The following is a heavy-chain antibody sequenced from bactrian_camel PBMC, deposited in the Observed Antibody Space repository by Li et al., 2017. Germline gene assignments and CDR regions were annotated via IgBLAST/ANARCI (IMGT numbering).Heavy chain of an antibody. Sequence: HVQLVESGGGSVQAGGSLRLSCVASGYDYNSDCMGWFRQAPGKEREKIAGIESNGKTGHAVSVKDRFTISKVNTNQTLYLQMNSLKPEDTALYFCVADAKAVVPWDWFGGYSSRGQGTQVTVS. CDR2: IESNGKT. V-gene: IGHV3S53*01. CDR3: VADAKAVVPWDWFGGYSS. D-gene: IGHD7*01. J-gene: IGHJ4*01. CDR1: GYDYNSDC.